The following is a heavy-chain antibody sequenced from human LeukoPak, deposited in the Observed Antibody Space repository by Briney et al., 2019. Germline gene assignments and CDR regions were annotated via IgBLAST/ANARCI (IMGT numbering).Heavy chain of an antibody. CDR3: ARGGLHIVVVPAARYNWFDP. CDR1: GYTFTSYY. CDR2: INPSGGST. V-gene: IGHV1-46*01. Sequence: ASVKVSCKASGYTFTSYYMHWVRQAPGQGLEWMGIINPSGGSTSYAQKFQGRVTMTRDTSTSTVYMEPSSLRSEDTAVYYCARGGLHIVVVPAARYNWFDPWGQGTLVTVSS. J-gene: IGHJ5*02. D-gene: IGHD2-2*01.